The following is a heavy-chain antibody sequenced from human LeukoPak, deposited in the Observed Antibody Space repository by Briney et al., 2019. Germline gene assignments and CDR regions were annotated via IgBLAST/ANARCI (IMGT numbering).Heavy chain of an antibody. CDR2: IKQAESER. Sequence: AGGSLRLSRAGAGFSLSNYWMSWVRQAPGKELEWGANIKQAESERIYVDSVKDRFIISRENSENSVYLEMNNLKNEDTAVYYFARGRFNYGWGMDVWGQGTTVIVSS. V-gene: IGHV3-7*01. J-gene: IGHJ6*02. D-gene: IGHD5-18*01. CDR1: GFSLSNYW. CDR3: ARGRFNYGWGMDV.